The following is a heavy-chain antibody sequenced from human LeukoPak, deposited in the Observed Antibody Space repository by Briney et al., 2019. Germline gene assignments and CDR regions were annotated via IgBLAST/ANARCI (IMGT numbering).Heavy chain of an antibody. D-gene: IGHD1-1*01. V-gene: IGHV4-34*12. J-gene: IGHJ3*02. Sequence: SDTLSLTRAVYGVYLSVHYWRCIPQPPEKGLEWSGEIFHSGNTKYHPSLKSRGAISVDKSKNQFSLNLTSGAAADTAVYYCARFGSSTWYKGAFDIWGQGTMVTVAS. CDR2: IFHSGNT. CDR1: GVYLSVHY. CDR3: ARFGSSTWYKGAFDI.